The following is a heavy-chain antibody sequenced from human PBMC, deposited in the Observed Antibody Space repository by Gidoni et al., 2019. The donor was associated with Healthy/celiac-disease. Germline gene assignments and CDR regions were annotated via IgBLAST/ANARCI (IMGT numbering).Heavy chain of an antibody. D-gene: IGHD5-18*01. Sequence: QLQLQESGPGLVKPSETLSLTCTVSGGSISSSSYYWGWIRQPPGKGLEWIGSIYYSGSTYYNPSLKSRVTISVDTSKNQFSLKLSSVTAADTAVYYCARNGYSYGWDVSYFDYWGQGTLVTVSS. V-gene: IGHV4-39*01. J-gene: IGHJ4*02. CDR1: GGSISSSSYY. CDR2: IYYSGST. CDR3: ARNGYSYGWDVSYFDY.